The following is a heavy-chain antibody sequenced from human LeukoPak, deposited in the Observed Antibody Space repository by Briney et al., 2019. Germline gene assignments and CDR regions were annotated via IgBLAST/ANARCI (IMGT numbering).Heavy chain of an antibody. CDR1: GGSISSSSYY. Sequence: PSETLSLTCTVSGGSISSSSYYWGWIRQPPGKGLEWIGSIYYSGSTYYNPSLKSRVTISIDTSKNQFSLKLSSVTAADTAVYYCARLSCSSTSCPFEYWGQGTLVTVSS. CDR2: IYYSGST. D-gene: IGHD2-2*01. J-gene: IGHJ4*02. CDR3: ARLSCSSTSCPFEY. V-gene: IGHV4-39*01.